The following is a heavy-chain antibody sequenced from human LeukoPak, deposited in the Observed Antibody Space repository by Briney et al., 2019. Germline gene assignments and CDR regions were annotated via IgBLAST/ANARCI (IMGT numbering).Heavy chain of an antibody. V-gene: IGHV4-30-4*01. CDR1: GGSISSGDYY. D-gene: IGHD2-2*01. J-gene: IGHJ4*02. CDR3: ARGGQYQLLPFDY. CDR2: IYYSGST. Sequence: SQTLSLTCTVSGGSISSGDYYWSWIRQPPGKGLEWIGYIYYSGSTYYNPSLKSRVTMSVDTSKNQFSLKLSSVTAADTAVYYCARGGQYQLLPFDYWGQGTLVTVSS.